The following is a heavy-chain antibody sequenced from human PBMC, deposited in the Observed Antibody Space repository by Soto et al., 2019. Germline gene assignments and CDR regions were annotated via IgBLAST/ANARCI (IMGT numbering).Heavy chain of an antibody. D-gene: IGHD3-9*01. CDR1: GFSLSNARMG. CDR3: ARSYSYYDILTGYLYYFDY. CDR2: IFSNDEK. J-gene: IGHJ4*02. V-gene: IGHV2-26*01. Sequence: QVTLKESGPVLVKPTETLTLTCTVSGFSLSNARMGVSWIRQTPGKALEWLAHIFSNDEKSYSTSLKSRLTISKDTSKSQVVLTMTNMDPVDTATYYCARSYSYYDILTGYLYYFDYWGQGTLVTVSS.